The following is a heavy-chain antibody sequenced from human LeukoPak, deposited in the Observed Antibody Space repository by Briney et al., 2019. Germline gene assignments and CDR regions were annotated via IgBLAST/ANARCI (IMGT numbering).Heavy chain of an antibody. J-gene: IGHJ4*02. CDR3: AKDLDYYDVLGEIGY. CDR2: ISYDGSNK. V-gene: IGHV3-30*18. Sequence: GGSLRLSCAASGFTFSSYGMHWVRQAPGKGLEWVAVISYDGSNKYYADSVKGRFTISRDNSKNTLYLQMNSLRAEDTAVYYCAKDLDYYDVLGEIGYWGQGTLVTVSS. CDR1: GFTFSSYG. D-gene: IGHD3-22*01.